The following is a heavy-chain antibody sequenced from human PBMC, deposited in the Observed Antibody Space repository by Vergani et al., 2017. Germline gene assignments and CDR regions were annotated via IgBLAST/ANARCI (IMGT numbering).Heavy chain of an antibody. J-gene: IGHJ2*01. V-gene: IGHV4-4*09. CDR1: GGSISSYY. D-gene: IGHD2-21*01. Sequence: QVQLQESGPGLVKPSETLSLTFTVSGGSISSYYWSWIRQPPGKGLEWIGYIYTSGSTNYHPSLKSRVTISGDTYKNHFSLKLSSVTAADTAVYYCVRRPVIRSGYWYFDLWGRGTLVTVSS. CDR2: IYTSGST. CDR3: VRRPVIRSGYWYFDL.